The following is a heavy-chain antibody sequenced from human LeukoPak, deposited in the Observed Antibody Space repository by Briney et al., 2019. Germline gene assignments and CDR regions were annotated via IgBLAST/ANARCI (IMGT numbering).Heavy chain of an antibody. CDR3: ARGWTVVFDY. Sequence: SETLSLTCAVYGGSFSGYYWSWIRQPPGKGLEWIGEINHSGSTNYNPSLKSRVTISVDTSKNQFSLKLSSVTAADTAVYYCARGWTVVFDYWGQGTLVTVSS. D-gene: IGHD3/OR15-3a*01. CDR2: INHSGST. J-gene: IGHJ4*02. V-gene: IGHV4-34*01. CDR1: GGSFSGYY.